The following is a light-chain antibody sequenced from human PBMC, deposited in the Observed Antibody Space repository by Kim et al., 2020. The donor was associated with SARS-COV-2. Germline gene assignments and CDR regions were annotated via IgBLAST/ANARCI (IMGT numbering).Light chain of an antibody. CDR3: QQYNTSPVT. CDR2: GTS. V-gene: IGKV3-20*01. CDR1: QSVGSIY. Sequence: LSPGERATRSCRASQSVGSIYLAWYQQKPGQPPKLLISGTSSRATGIPDRFSGSGSGTDFTLTISRLEPEDFAVYYCQQYNTSPVTFGGGTKVEI. J-gene: IGKJ4*01.